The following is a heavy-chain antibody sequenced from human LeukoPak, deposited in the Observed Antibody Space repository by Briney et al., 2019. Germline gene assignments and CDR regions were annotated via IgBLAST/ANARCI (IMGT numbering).Heavy chain of an antibody. CDR3: AKDGGIAAAGGYFDY. V-gene: IGHV3-23*01. CDR2: ISGSGGST. J-gene: IGHJ4*02. D-gene: IGHD6-13*01. Sequence: QAGGSLRLSCAASGFTFSSYAMSWVRQAPGKGLEWVSAISGSGGSTYYADSVKGRFTISRDNSKNTLYLQMNSPRAEDTAVYYCAKDGGIAAAGGYFDYWGQGTLVTVSS. CDR1: GFTFSSYA.